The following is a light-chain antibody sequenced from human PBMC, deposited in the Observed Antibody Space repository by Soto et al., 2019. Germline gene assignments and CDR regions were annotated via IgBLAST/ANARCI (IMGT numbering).Light chain of an antibody. CDR1: QSVSSN. V-gene: IGKV3-15*01. CDR3: QQYNNWPRT. Sequence: EIVMTQSPATLSVSPGERATLSCRASQSVSSNLAWYQQKPGQAPRLLIYGASTRATGIPARFSGSGSGTKFTLTISSLQSEDIAVYYCQQYNNWPRTFGQGTKWIS. CDR2: GAS. J-gene: IGKJ1*01.